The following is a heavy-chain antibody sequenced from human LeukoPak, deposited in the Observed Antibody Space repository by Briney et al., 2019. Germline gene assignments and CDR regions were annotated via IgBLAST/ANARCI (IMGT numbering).Heavy chain of an antibody. V-gene: IGHV1-2*02. Sequence: AASVKVSCKASGYTFTGYYIHWVRQAPGQGLEWMGWINPKSGGPKYAQKFQGRVTMTRDTSISTVYVELSSLRSDDSAVYYCARTSNYGRFDYWGQGTLVTGSS. CDR2: INPKSGGP. CDR1: GYTFTGYY. CDR3: ARTSNYGRFDY. D-gene: IGHD3-10*01. J-gene: IGHJ4*02.